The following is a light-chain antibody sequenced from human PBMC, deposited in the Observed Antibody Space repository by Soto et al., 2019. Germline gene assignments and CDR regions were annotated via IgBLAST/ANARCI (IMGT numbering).Light chain of an antibody. V-gene: IGLV2-14*01. CDR3: SSYTRGSVV. Sequence: QSALTQPASVSGSPGQSITISCTGTSSDVGGYNFVSWYQHHPGKAPKLMIYEVSNRPSGVSNRFSGSKSGNTASLTISGLQAEDEAYYYCSSYTRGSVVFGGGTKLTVL. CDR2: EVS. J-gene: IGLJ3*02. CDR1: SSDVGGYNF.